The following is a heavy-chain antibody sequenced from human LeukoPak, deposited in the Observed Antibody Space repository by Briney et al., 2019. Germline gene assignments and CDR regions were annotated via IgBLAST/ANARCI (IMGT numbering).Heavy chain of an antibody. V-gene: IGHV4-61*01. D-gene: IGHD4-17*01. CDR1: GGSVSSGTYY. CDR3: ARHGTYGDYAFDY. J-gene: IGHJ4*02. Sequence: PSETLSLTCTVSGGSVSSGTYYWSWIRQPPGKGLEWIGYIYYSGSTNYDPSLKSRVTMSVDTSKNQFSLKLTSVTAADTAFYYCARHGTYGDYAFDYWGQGTLVTVSS. CDR2: IYYSGST.